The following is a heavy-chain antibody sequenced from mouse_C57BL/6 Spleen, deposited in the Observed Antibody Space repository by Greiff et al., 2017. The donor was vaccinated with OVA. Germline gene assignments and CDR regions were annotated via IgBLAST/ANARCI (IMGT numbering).Heavy chain of an antibody. Sequence: VQLQQSGPELVKPGASVKISCKASGYSFTDYNMNWVKQSNGKSLEWIGVINPNYGTTSYNQKFKGKATLTVDQSSSTAYMQLNSLTSEDSAVXYCARGDEYDDGTPSYSAMDYWGQGNSVTVSA. CDR1: GYSFTDYN. J-gene: IGHJ4*01. D-gene: IGHD2-4*01. CDR3: ARGDEYDDGTPSYSAMDY. CDR2: INPNYGTT. V-gene: IGHV1-39*01.